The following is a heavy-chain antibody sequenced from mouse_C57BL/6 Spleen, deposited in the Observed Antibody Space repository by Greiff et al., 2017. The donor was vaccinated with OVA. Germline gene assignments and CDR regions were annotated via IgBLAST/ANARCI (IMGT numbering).Heavy chain of an antibody. CDR2: IYPGDGDT. Sequence: VKLQESGPELVKPGASVKISCKASGYAFSSSWMNWVKQRPGKGLEWIGRIYPGDGDTNYNGKFKGKATLTADKSSSTAYMQLSSLTSEDSAVYFCARGGNSYYFDYWGQGTTLTVSS. J-gene: IGHJ2*01. CDR3: ARGGNSYYFDY. D-gene: IGHD2-1*01. CDR1: GYAFSSSW. V-gene: IGHV1-82*01.